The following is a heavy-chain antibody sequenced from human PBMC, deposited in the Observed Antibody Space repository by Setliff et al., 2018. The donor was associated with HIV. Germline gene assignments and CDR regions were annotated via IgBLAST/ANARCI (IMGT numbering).Heavy chain of an antibody. CDR1: GFTFDDYA. Sequence: GGSLRLSCAASGFTFDDYAMNWVRQAPGKGLEWIAYISSGGRTIDYADSVKGRFTISRDNAKNSLYLQMNSLRAEDTAVYYCARAYNVYDYRFDSSGYDYWGQGTLVTVSS. CDR2: ISSGGRTI. CDR3: ARAYNVYDYRFDSSGYDY. V-gene: IGHV3-48*03. D-gene: IGHD3-22*01. J-gene: IGHJ4*02.